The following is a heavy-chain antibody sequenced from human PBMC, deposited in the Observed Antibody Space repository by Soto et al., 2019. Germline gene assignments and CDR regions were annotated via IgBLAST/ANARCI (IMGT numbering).Heavy chain of an antibody. D-gene: IGHD2-21*01. CDR1: GFTFSSFA. CDR3: AQGERVWFDP. V-gene: IGHV3-23*01. CDR2: ISGSGDTT. Sequence: EVQLLESGGHLVQPGGSLRLSCAASGFTFSSFAMSWVRQAPGKGLEWVSGISGSGDTTYYADSVKGRFTISRDNSKNTLYLQLNSLRAEDTAIYYCAQGERVWFDPWGQGNLVTVSS. J-gene: IGHJ5*02.